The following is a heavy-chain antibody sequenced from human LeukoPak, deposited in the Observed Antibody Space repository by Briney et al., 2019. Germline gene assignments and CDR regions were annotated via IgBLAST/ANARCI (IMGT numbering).Heavy chain of an antibody. CDR3: ARDKGYCSSTSCYLSLDP. V-gene: IGHV1-2*02. J-gene: IGHJ5*02. CDR2: INPNSGGT. Sequence: GASVKVSCKASGYTFTVYYMHWVRQAPGQGLEWMGWINPNSGGTNYAQKFQGRVTMTRDTSISTAYMELSRLRSDDTAVYYCARDKGYCSSTSCYLSLDPWGQGTLVTVSS. CDR1: GYTFTVYY. D-gene: IGHD2-2*01.